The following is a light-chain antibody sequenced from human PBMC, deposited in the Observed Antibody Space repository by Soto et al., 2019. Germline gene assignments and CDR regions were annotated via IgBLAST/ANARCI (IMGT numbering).Light chain of an antibody. CDR1: QSVSSY. J-gene: IGKJ4*01. Sequence: EIVLTHSPATLSLSPGERATLSCRASQSVSSYLAWYQQKPGQAPRLLIYDASNRATGIPARFSGSGSGTDFTLTISSLEPADFAVYYCQQRSNWPLTFGGGTKVEIK. CDR3: QQRSNWPLT. V-gene: IGKV3-11*01. CDR2: DAS.